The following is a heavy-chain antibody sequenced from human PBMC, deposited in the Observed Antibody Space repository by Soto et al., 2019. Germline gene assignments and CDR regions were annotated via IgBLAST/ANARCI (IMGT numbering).Heavy chain of an antibody. D-gene: IGHD4-17*01. CDR1: GFIFSTYA. J-gene: IGHJ3*02. CDR2: ISSSGGST. Sequence: PGGSLRLSCAASGFIFSTYAMNWVRQAPGEGLEWVSAISSSGGSTFYAESVRGRFTISRDNSVNTLYLQMSSLRTEDTAVYYCASPRGYGVFDRVDIWGQGTMVTVSS. V-gene: IGHV3-23*01. CDR3: ASPRGYGVFDRVDI.